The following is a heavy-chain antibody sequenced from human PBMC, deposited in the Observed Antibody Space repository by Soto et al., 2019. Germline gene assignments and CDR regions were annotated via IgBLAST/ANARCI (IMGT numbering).Heavy chain of an antibody. V-gene: IGHV4-31*03. J-gene: IGHJ1*01. Sequence: TLSLTCTVSGGSISSGGYYWSWIRQHPGKGLEWIGYIYYSGSTYYNPSLKSRVTISVDTSKNQFSLKLSSVTAADTAVYYCVLRAVTDGYFQHWGQGTLVTVSS. CDR3: VLRAVTDGYFQH. CDR2: IYYSGST. CDR1: GGSISSGGYY. D-gene: IGHD6-19*01.